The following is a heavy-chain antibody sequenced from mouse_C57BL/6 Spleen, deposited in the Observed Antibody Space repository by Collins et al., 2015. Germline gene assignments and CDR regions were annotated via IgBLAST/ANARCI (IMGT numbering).Heavy chain of an antibody. J-gene: IGHJ3*01. Sequence: QVQLQQPGAELVMPGALVKLSCKASGYTFTSYWMHWVKQRPGQGLEWIGEIDPSDSYTNYNQKFKGKSTLTVDKSSSTAYMQLSSLTSEDSAVYYCARTAAQATFAYWGQGTLVTVSA. V-gene: IGHV1-69*01. CDR1: GYTFTSYW. D-gene: IGHD3-2*02. CDR3: ARTAAQATFAY. CDR2: IDPSDSYT.